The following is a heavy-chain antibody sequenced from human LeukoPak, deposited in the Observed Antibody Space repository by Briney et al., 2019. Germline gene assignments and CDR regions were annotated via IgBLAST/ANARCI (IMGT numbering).Heavy chain of an antibody. Sequence: PGGSLRLSCAASGFTFDGYAMHWVQQAPGKGLEWVSGISWHSGSIGYADSVKGRFTISRDNAKNSLCLQMNSLRAEDTALYYCAKDMGNSSGYYFDYWGQGTLVTVSS. J-gene: IGHJ4*02. V-gene: IGHV3-9*01. CDR2: ISWHSGSI. CDR3: AKDMGNSSGYYFDY. CDR1: GFTFDGYA. D-gene: IGHD3-22*01.